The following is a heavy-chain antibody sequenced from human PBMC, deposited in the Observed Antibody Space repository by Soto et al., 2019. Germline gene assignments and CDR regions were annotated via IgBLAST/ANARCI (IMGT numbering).Heavy chain of an antibody. Sequence: QVQLVESGGGVVQPTRSLRLSCAASGFTFSRYGMHWVRQAPGKGLEWVAVISPDGSNKYYADSVKGRFTISRDNSKNTLYLQMNSLRAEDTAVYYCEKGPENGYSYYGMDVWGQGTTVTVSS. CDR3: EKGPENGYSYYGMDV. CDR1: GFTFSRYG. CDR2: ISPDGSNK. V-gene: IGHV3-30*18. J-gene: IGHJ6*02.